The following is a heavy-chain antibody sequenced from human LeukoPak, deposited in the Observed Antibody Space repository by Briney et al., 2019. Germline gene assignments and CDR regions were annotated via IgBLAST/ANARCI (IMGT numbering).Heavy chain of an antibody. Sequence: SETLSLTCGVYGGSFSGYYWSWIRQPPGKGLEWIGEINHTGSTNYNPSLKSRVIVSSDMSKNQFSLMLNSVTAADTAVYYCARDKGQYGSGTRGFTWFDPWGQGTLVTVSS. CDR1: GGSFSGYY. CDR2: INHTGST. J-gene: IGHJ5*02. CDR3: ARDKGQYGSGTRGFTWFDP. V-gene: IGHV4-34*01. D-gene: IGHD3-10*01.